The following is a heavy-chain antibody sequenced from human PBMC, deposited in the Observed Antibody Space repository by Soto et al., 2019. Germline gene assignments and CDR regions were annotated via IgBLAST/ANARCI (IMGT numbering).Heavy chain of an antibody. J-gene: IGHJ3*01. CDR1: VFTSSG. CDR2: ISTHNGNT. D-gene: IGHD6-13*01. CDR3: ARGRGVVIPAGTPDAFDV. Sequence: ASVKVSCKASVFTSSGISWVRQAPGQRLEWMGWISTHNGNTNLAQKFQGRITLTTDASTNTAYMELQILRSDDTAMYYCARGRGVVIPAGTPDAFDVWGQGTMVTVSS. V-gene: IGHV1-18*04.